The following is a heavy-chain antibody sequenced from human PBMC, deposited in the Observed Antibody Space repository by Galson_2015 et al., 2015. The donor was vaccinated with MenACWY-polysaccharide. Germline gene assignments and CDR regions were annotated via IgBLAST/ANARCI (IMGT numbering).Heavy chain of an antibody. J-gene: IGHJ2*01. CDR2: ISSNEGDT. Sequence: QSGAEVKKPGASVRVSCKASGYTFTNHFITWVRQAPGQGLERMGWISSNEGDTDYAQKFQGRVTMTIDTSTSTVYMDLRSLKSDDTAIYPWASSSSTFDYYSDLWGRGAPVTVSS. CDR3: ASSSSTFDYYSDL. D-gene: IGHD2-2*01. CDR1: GYTFTNHF. V-gene: IGHV1-18*01.